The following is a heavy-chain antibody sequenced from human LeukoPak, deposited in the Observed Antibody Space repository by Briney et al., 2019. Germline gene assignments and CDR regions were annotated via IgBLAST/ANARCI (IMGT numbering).Heavy chain of an antibody. CDR1: GGSISSYY. J-gene: IGHJ4*02. CDR2: IYYSGST. Sequence: PSETLSLTCTVSGGSISSYYWSWIRQPPGKGLEWIGYIYYSGSTNYNPFLKSRVTISVDTSKNQFSLKLSSVTAADTAVYYCARNLDYDSSGYGVGYWGQGTLVTVSS. CDR3: ARNLDYDSSGYGVGY. V-gene: IGHV4-59*01. D-gene: IGHD3-22*01.